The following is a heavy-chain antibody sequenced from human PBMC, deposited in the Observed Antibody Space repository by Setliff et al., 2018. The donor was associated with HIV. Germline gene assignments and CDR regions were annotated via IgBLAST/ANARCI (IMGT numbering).Heavy chain of an antibody. V-gene: IGHV1-18*01. CDR2: IGTYSGRT. D-gene: IGHD2-8*01. CDR3: ARDDGGYKYAEAFDV. J-gene: IGHJ3*01. Sequence: ASVKVSCKTSGYMFIAYGMSWVRRAPGQGLEWMGWIGTYSGRTEYAQEFQGRFSLTIDTSASTAYMEMRSLRSDDTAVYYCARDDGGYKYAEAFDVWGQGTMVTVSS. CDR1: GYMFIAYG.